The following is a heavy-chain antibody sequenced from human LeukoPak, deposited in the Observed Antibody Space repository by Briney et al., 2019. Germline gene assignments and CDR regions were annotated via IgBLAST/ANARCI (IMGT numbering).Heavy chain of an antibody. V-gene: IGHV3-49*04. D-gene: IGHD4-23*01. CDR2: VRGSPYGATT. J-gene: IGHJ4*02. Sequence: GGSLRLPCTTSGFIFRDFAMTWVRQAPGKGLEWVGFVRGSPYGATTEYAASVKGGFTISRDDSKSIAYLQLNSLKTEDTGVYYCTRGKDGGNPYYYDYWGQGTLVIVSS. CDR1: GFIFRDFA. CDR3: TRGKDGGNPYYYDY.